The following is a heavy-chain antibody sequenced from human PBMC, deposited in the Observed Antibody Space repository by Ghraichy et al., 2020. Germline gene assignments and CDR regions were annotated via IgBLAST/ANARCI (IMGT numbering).Heavy chain of an antibody. J-gene: IGHJ4*02. D-gene: IGHD3-10*01. CDR2: IYYSGST. Sequence: SETLSLTCTVSGGSISSGGYYWSWIRQHPGKGLEWIGYIYYSGSTYYNPSLKSRVTISVDTSKHQFSLKLSSVTAADTAVYYCARLRVGGDGYGSGNFDYWGQGTLVTVSS. CDR3: ARLRVGGDGYGSGNFDY. CDR1: GGSISSGGYY. V-gene: IGHV4-31*03.